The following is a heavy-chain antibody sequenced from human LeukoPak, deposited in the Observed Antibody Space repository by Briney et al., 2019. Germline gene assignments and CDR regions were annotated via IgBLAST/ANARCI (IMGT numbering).Heavy chain of an antibody. CDR3: AREDYYGSGNYVAWGGAFDV. Sequence: PGGSLRLSRAASGFPFSSYWMTWVRQAPGKGLEWVANIKQDGDEKYYVDSVKGRFTISRDNAKNSLYLQMNSLRAEDTAVYYCAREDYYGSGNYVAWGGAFDVWGQGTTVTVSS. CDR1: GFPFSSYW. CDR2: IKQDGDEK. D-gene: IGHD3-10*01. J-gene: IGHJ3*01. V-gene: IGHV3-7*01.